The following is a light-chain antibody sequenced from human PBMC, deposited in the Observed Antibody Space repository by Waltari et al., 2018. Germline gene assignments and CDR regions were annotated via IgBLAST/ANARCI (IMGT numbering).Light chain of an antibody. J-gene: IGLJ2*01. CDR3: QSADSSGTYVV. CDR2: QDT. Sequence: SYELTQPPSVSVSPGQTARITCSGDALPKQYAYWYQQKPGQAPVLVIYQDTKWPAGIPERFSCSSSGTTVTLTISGVQAEDEADYYCQSADSSGTYVVFGGGTKLTVL. V-gene: IGLV3-25*03. CDR1: ALPKQY.